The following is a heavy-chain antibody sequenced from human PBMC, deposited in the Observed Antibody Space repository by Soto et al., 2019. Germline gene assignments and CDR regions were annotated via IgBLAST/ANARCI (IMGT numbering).Heavy chain of an antibody. CDR3: ARECVVPYYYYVMDV. CDR2: ISGYNGKT. J-gene: IGHJ6*02. V-gene: IGHV1-18*01. D-gene: IGHD3-10*01. Sequence: QVQLVQSGGEVKKPGASVKVSCKASGYTFTSYGISWVRQAPGQVLEWMGWISGYNGKTNYAQKVQDRVTMTTDTSTSTVYLELRTLRSDDTAVYYCARECVVPYYYYVMDVWGQGTACTASS. CDR1: GYTFTSYG.